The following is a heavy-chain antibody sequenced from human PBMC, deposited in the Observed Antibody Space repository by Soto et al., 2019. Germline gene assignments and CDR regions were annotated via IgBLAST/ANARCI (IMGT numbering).Heavy chain of an antibody. J-gene: IGHJ4*03. V-gene: IGHV3-21*01. CDR3: ERVGPRSPTPLDI. CDR1: GFMFTRST. D-gene: IGHD2-2*03. CDR2: ITSRSDYI. Sequence: GGSLRLSCVASGFMFTRSTMNWVRQAPGKGLEWVSSITSRSDYIFYADSVKGRFTISRDDAKNSLYLQMNSLRAEDTAVYYCERVGPRSPTPLDIWGQGTLVTVSS.